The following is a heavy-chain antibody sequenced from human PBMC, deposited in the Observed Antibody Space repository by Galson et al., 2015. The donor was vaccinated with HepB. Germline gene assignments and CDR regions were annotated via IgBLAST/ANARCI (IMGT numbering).Heavy chain of an antibody. J-gene: IGHJ4*02. Sequence: SLRLSCAASGFTFSSYSMNWVRQAPGKGLEWVSSISSGSGYIYYADSLKGRFTISRDDAKNSLYLQMNSLRVEDTAVYYCARECGYNYGCGQPDCWGQGTLVTVSS. D-gene: IGHD5-18*01. CDR2: ISSGSGYI. CDR1: GFTFSSYS. CDR3: ARECGYNYGCGQPDC. V-gene: IGHV3-21*03.